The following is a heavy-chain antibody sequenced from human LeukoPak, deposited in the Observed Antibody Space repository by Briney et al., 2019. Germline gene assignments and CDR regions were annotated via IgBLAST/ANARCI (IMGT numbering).Heavy chain of an antibody. CDR1: GFTFSIYA. V-gene: IGHV3-23*01. CDR3: AKDHGSSPDYFDY. J-gene: IGHJ4*02. Sequence: GGSLRLSCAASGFTFSIYAMTWVRQAPGKGLRWVSAISGSGDTTYYADSVRGRFTISRDNSKNTLYLQMSSLGADDTAVYYCAKDHGSSPDYFDYWGQGTLVTVSS. D-gene: IGHD6-6*01. CDR2: ISGSGDTT.